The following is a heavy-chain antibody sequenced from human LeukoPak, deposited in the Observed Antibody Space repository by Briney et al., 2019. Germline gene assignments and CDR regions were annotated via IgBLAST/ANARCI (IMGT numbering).Heavy chain of an antibody. V-gene: IGHV1-2*02. CDR1: GYTFTSYD. CDR3: ARGVTLYYYYMDV. D-gene: IGHD5/OR15-5a*01. J-gene: IGHJ6*03. CDR2: INPNSGGS. Sequence: EASVKVSCKASGYTFTSYDINWVRQAPGQGLEWMGWINPNSGGSNYAQKFRSRVTMTRDTSISTAYMELSRLRSDDTAVYYCARGVTLYYYYMDVWGKGTTVTVSS.